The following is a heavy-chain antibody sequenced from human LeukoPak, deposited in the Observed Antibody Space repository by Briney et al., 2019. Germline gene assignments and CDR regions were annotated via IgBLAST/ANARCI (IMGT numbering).Heavy chain of an antibody. Sequence: GASVKVSCKASGYTFTDYYIHWVRQAPGQGPEWMGWINSNTGDTKYGQKFQDRVTLTQDTSISTAYMELSRLESDDTAVFYCARGRWLQLWGDYWGQGTPLTVSS. J-gene: IGHJ4*02. CDR3: ARGRWLQLWGDY. CDR1: GYTFTDYY. CDR2: INSNTGDT. V-gene: IGHV1-2*02. D-gene: IGHD5-18*01.